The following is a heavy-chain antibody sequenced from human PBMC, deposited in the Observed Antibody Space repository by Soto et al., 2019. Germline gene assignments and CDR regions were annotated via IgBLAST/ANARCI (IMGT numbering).Heavy chain of an antibody. CDR2: IYYSGST. V-gene: IGHV4-59*08. Sequence: SETLSLTCTVSGGSISSYYWSWIRQPPGKGLEWIGYIYYSGSTNYNPSLKSRVTISVDTSKNQFSLKLSSVTAADTAVYYCARHRYCSGGSCYFWFDPWGQGTLVTVSS. J-gene: IGHJ5*02. CDR1: GGSISSYY. D-gene: IGHD2-15*01. CDR3: ARHRYCSGGSCYFWFDP.